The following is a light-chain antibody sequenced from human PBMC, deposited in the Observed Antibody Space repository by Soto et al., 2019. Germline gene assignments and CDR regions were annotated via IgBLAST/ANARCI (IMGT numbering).Light chain of an antibody. V-gene: IGKV1-12*01. CDR2: AAS. J-gene: IGKJ2*01. Sequence: DIQMTQSPSTVSASVGDRVTITCRASQPISSWLAWFRQRPGQAPELLIYAASTLHSGVPSRFSGSGSGTDFALTISVLQPEDFATYYCQQASSCPHTFVQGTRVDIK. CDR1: QPISSW. CDR3: QQASSCPHT.